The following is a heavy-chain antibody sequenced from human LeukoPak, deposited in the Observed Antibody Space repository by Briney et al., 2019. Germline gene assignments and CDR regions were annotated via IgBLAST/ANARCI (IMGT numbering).Heavy chain of an antibody. D-gene: IGHD1-1*01. Sequence: GGSLRLSCAAVGFTFRTYSMSWVRQAPGKGLEWVSGIYGSGGGTFYADAVKGRFTISRDNSKNTLFLQMDSLRAEDTALYYCATMAGGTYNQWFDSWGQGTLATVSS. CDR1: GFTFRTYS. J-gene: IGHJ5*01. CDR2: IYGSGGGT. CDR3: ATMAGGTYNQWFDS. V-gene: IGHV3-23*01.